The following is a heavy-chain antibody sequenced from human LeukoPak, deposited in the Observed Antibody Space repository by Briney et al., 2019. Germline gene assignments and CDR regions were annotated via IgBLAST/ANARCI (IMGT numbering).Heavy chain of an antibody. CDR3: ARGLNDSWTGENY. CDR1: GGSFSGYY. V-gene: IGHV4-34*01. D-gene: IGHD3-3*01. J-gene: IGHJ4*02. Sequence: SETLSLTCAVYGGSFSGYYWSWIRQPPGKGLEWIGEINHSGSTNYNPSLKSRVTISLDTSKSQFSLKVRYVTAADTAVYYCARGLNDSWTGENYWGQGTLVTVSS. CDR2: INHSGST.